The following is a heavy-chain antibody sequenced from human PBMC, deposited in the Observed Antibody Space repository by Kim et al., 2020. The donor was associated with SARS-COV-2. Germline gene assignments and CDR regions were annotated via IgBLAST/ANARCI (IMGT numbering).Heavy chain of an antibody. Sequence: GGSLRLSCAASGFTFSSYWMSWVRQAPGKGLEWVANIKQDGSEKYYVDSVKGRFTISRDNAKNSLYLQMNSLRAEDAAVYYCARDRRIAAAGTYYYGMDVWGQGTTVTVSS. CDR2: IKQDGSEK. CDR1: GFTFSSYW. V-gene: IGHV3-7*01. D-gene: IGHD6-13*01. J-gene: IGHJ6*02. CDR3: ARDRRIAAAGTYYYGMDV.